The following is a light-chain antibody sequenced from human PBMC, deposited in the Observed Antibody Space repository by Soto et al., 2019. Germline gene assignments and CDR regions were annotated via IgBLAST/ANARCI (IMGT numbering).Light chain of an antibody. J-gene: IGKJ2*01. CDR2: AIS. CDR1: QSITNY. CDR3: QQSYSTPYT. Sequence: ILLTQSPSSLSASVGDRVTITCRASQSITNYLNWYQQKPGKAPKLLMYAISTLQSGVPSRFGGSGSGTEFTLTISSLQPDDFATYYCQQSYSTPYTFGQGTKVDI. V-gene: IGKV1-39*01.